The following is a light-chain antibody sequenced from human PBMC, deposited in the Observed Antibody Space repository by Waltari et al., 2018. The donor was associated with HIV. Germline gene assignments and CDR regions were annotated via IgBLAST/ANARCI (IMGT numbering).Light chain of an antibody. CDR2: EDN. CDR1: SGSIASNY. CDR3: QSYDNSVLWV. J-gene: IGLJ3*02. Sequence: NFMLTQPHSVSESPGKTVTISCTRSSGSIASNYVQWYQQRPGSAPTAVVYEDNQRPSVVPDRFSCSIDSSSNSASLTISGLKTEDEADYYCQSYDNSVLWVFGGGTKLTVL. V-gene: IGLV6-57*03.